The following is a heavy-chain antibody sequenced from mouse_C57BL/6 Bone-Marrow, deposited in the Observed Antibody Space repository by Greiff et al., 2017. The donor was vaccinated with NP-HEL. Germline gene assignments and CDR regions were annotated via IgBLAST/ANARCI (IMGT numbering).Heavy chain of an antibody. CDR2: IYPRSGYT. J-gene: IGHJ3*01. Sequence: QVQLKQSGAELARPGASVKLSCKASGYTFTSYGIRWVKQRPGQGLEWIGEIYPRSGYTYYHENFKGKATLTADKSSSTACMELRSLTSVDSAVYLCEGWGYGSRYVAWLAYWGQGTPVTVSA. CDR3: EGWGYGSRYVAWLAY. CDR1: GYTFTSYG. V-gene: IGHV1-81*01. D-gene: IGHD1-1*01.